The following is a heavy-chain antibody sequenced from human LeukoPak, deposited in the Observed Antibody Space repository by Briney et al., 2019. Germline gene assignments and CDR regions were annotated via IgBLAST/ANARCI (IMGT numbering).Heavy chain of an antibody. CDR2: INHSGST. V-gene: IGHV4-34*01. Sequence: SETLSLTCAVYGGSFSGYYWSWIRQPPGKGLEWIGEINHSGSTNYNPSLKSRVTISVDTSKNQFSLKLSSVTAADTAVYYCASTFMITFGGVIDPDYYYGMDVWGQGTTVTVSS. J-gene: IGHJ6*02. CDR3: ASTFMITFGGVIDPDYYYGMDV. D-gene: IGHD3-16*02. CDR1: GGSFSGYY.